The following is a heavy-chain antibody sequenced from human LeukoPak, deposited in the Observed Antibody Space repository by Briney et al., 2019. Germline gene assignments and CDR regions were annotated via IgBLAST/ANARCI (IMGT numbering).Heavy chain of an antibody. J-gene: IGHJ4*02. Sequence: PGGSLRLSCAASGFTFSSYAMSWVRQAPGKGLEWVSAISGSGGSTYYADSVKGRFTISRDNSKNTLYLQMNSLRAEDTAVYYCARGHNFWSGYLDYWGQGTLATVSS. CDR3: ARGHNFWSGYLDY. V-gene: IGHV3-23*01. CDR1: GFTFSSYA. D-gene: IGHD3-3*01. CDR2: ISGSGGST.